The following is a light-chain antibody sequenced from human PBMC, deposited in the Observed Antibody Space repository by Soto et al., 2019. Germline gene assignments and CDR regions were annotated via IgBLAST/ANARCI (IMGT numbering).Light chain of an antibody. CDR3: QQLNSYPI. CDR1: QGISSY. Sequence: DIQLTQSPSFLSASVGDRVTITCRASQGISSYLAWYQQKPGKAPKLLSYAASTLQSGVPSWFSGSGSGTEFPLTISIQQPEDVATYYCQQLNSYPIFGPGTKVDIK. J-gene: IGKJ3*01. CDR2: AAS. V-gene: IGKV1-9*01.